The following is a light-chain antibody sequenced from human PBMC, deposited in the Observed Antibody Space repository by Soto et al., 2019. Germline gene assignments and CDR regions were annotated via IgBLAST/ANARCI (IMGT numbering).Light chain of an antibody. CDR2: AAS. Sequence: DIQLTQSPSFPSASVGDRLTTTCRASQGISSYLAWYQQKPGKAPKLLIYAASTLQSGVPSRFSGSGSGTEFTLTISSLQPEDFATYYCQQLNSYPPWTFGQGTKVDI. J-gene: IGKJ1*01. V-gene: IGKV1-9*01. CDR3: QQLNSYPPWT. CDR1: QGISSY.